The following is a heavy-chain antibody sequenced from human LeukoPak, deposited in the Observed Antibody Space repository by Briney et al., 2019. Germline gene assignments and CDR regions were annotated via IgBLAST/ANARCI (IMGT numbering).Heavy chain of an antibody. CDR3: AKVAAAGPFDY. CDR1: GFTFSSYG. D-gene: IGHD6-13*01. Sequence: GGSLRLSCAASGFTFSSYGMHWVRQAPGKGLEWVAVISYDGSNKYYADSVKGRFTISIDNSKNTLYLQTNSLRAEDTAVYYCAKVAAAGPFDYWGQGTLVTVSS. CDR2: ISYDGSNK. J-gene: IGHJ4*02. V-gene: IGHV3-30*18.